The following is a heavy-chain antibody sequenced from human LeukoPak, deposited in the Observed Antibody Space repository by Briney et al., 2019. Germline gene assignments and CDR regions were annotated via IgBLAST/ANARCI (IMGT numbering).Heavy chain of an antibody. CDR1: GFTFSSYW. CDR3: ARALGYYGSDWFDP. V-gene: IGHV3-74*01. D-gene: IGHD3-10*01. Sequence: GGSLGLSCAASGFTFSSYWMHWVRQAPGKGLVWVSRINSDGSSTGYADSVKGRFTISRDNAKNTLYLQMNSLRAEDTAVYYCARALGYYGSDWFDPWGQGTLVTVSS. J-gene: IGHJ5*02. CDR2: INSDGSST.